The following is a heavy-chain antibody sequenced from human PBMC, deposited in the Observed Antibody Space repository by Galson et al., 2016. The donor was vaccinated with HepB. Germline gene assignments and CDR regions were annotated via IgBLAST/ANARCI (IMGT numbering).Heavy chain of an antibody. J-gene: IGHJ6*02. CDR2: LSGSADKS. Sequence: LSLSCAASGFTFSSFAMTWVRQAPGQGLEWVSSLSGSADKSFYADSLKGRFTISRDDFNNTVFLQMNSLRAEDTAVYYCARRPVSGAAGYYHGMDVWGQGTTGIVSS. CDR1: GFTFSSFA. CDR3: ARRPVSGAAGYYHGMDV. D-gene: IGHD6-25*01. V-gene: IGHV3-23*01.